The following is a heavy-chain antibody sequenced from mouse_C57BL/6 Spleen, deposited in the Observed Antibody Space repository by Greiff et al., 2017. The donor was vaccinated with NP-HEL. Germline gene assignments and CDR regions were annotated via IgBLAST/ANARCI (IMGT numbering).Heavy chain of an antibody. CDR1: GYTFTSYW. J-gene: IGHJ4*01. V-gene: IGHV1-5*01. D-gene: IGHD1-1*01. CDR2: IYPGNSDT. CDR3: TRREGYYYGSSYKGFAMDY. Sequence: VQLQQSGTVLARPGASVKMSCKTSGYTFTSYWMHWVKQRPGQGLEWIGAIYPGNSDTSYNQKFKGKAKLTAVTSASTAYMELSSLTNEDSAVYYCTRREGYYYGSSYKGFAMDYWGQGTSVTVSS.